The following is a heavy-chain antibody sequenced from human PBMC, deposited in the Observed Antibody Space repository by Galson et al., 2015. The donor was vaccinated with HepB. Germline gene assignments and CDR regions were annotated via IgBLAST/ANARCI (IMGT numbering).Heavy chain of an antibody. V-gene: IGHV1-2*06. J-gene: IGHJ4*02. CDR3: ARGATSDGDDV. Sequence: SVKVSCKAYGSTFNDYYLHWVRQAPGQGLEWMGRINPNSGGTRFAQKFQGRVTMTRDTSIRTAYMELSRLRSDDTAVYYCARGATSDGDDVWGQGTLVTVSS. CDR1: GSTFNDYY. D-gene: IGHD4-17*01. CDR2: INPNSGGT.